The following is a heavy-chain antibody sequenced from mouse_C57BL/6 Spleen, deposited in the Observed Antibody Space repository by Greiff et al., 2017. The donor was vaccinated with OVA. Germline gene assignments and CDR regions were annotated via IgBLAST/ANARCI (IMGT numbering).Heavy chain of an antibody. Sequence: QVQLKQSGAELARPGASVKLSCKASGYTFTSYGISWVKQRTGQGLEWIGEIYPRSGNTYYNEKFKGKATLTADKSSSTAYMELRSLTSEDSAVYFCARRYYDYDDAMDYWGQGTSVTVSS. J-gene: IGHJ4*01. CDR2: IYPRSGNT. V-gene: IGHV1-81*01. CDR3: ARRYYDYDDAMDY. D-gene: IGHD2-4*01. CDR1: GYTFTSYG.